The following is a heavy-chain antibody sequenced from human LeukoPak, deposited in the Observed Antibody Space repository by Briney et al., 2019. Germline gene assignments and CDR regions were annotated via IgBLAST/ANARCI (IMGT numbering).Heavy chain of an antibody. CDR1: GLTFSSYA. Sequence: PGGSLRLSCAASGLTFSSYAMSWVRQAPGKGLEWVSGISGSGGRTHYADSVKGRFTISRDNSKNTLYLQMNSLRAEDMAVYYCAKGEGAFDIWGQGTMVTVSS. CDR3: AKGEGAFDI. J-gene: IGHJ3*02. CDR2: ISGSGGRT. V-gene: IGHV3-23*01. D-gene: IGHD1-26*01.